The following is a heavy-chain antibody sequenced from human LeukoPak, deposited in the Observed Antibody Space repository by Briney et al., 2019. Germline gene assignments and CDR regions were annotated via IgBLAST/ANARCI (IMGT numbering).Heavy chain of an antibody. V-gene: IGHV5-51*03. J-gene: IGHJ3*02. CDR2: IYPGDSDT. CDR1: GYRFTSYW. Sequence: PGESLKISCKGSGYRFTSYWIGWVRQMPGKGLEWMGIIYPGDSDTRYSPSFQGQVTISADKSISTAYLQWSSLKASDTAMYYCARRTISTVTTDDAFDIRGQGTMVTVSS. CDR3: ARRTISTVTTDDAFDI. D-gene: IGHD4-17*01.